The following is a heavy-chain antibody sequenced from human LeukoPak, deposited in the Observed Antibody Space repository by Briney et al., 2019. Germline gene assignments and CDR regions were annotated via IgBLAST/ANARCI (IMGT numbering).Heavy chain of an antibody. CDR3: ARDLRPYYDSSGYQH. CDR1: GFTFSSCA. CDR2: LSYDGSNK. D-gene: IGHD3-22*01. Sequence: PRGSLRLSCGASGFTFSSCAMHWVRQAPGKGLEWVAVLSYDGSNKYYADSVKGRFTISRDNSKITLYLQMNSLRAEDTAVYYCARDLRPYYDSSGYQHWGQGTLVTVSS. J-gene: IGHJ1*01. V-gene: IGHV3-30*04.